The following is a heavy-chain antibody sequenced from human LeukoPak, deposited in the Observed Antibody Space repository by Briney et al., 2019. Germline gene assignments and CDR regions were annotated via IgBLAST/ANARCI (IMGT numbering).Heavy chain of an antibody. CDR2: IYYSGST. CDR1: GGSISSGSYY. V-gene: IGHV4-61*01. D-gene: IGHD3-22*01. J-gene: IGHJ6*03. Sequence: RSSETLSLTCTVSGGSISSGSYYWSWIRQPPGKGLEWIGYIYYSGSTNYNPSLKSRVTISVDTSKNQFSLKLSSVTAADTAVYYCARETLKYSDSSRWYYSMDVWGKGTTVTVSS. CDR3: ARETLKYSDSSRWYYSMDV.